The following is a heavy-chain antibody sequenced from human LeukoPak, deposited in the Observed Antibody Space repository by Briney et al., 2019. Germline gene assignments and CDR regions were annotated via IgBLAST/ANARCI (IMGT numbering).Heavy chain of an antibody. CDR2: MKRKKDGVTI. V-gene: IGHV3-15*01. CDR1: GFTFSHCL. Sequence: GVSLRLSCAGSGFTFSHCLGYYVGQAPGEGPESVSRMKRKKDGVTIDYAALVKGTFSISRDDSKNPLYPQMSSLKPEDTAVYYCTTALYDWNDVNYWGQGPLVTVSS. J-gene: IGHJ4*02. CDR3: TTALYDWNDVNY. D-gene: IGHD1-1*01.